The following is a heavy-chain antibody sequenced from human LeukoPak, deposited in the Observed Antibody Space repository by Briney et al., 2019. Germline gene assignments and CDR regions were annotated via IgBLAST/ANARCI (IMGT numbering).Heavy chain of an antibody. CDR3: ARGREVVPAAKDYYYYMDV. J-gene: IGHJ6*03. D-gene: IGHD2-2*01. Sequence: ASVKVSCKASGGTFSSYAISWVRQAPGQGLEWMGGIIPIFGTANYAQKFQGRVTITTGESTSTAYMELSSLRSEDTAVYYCARGREVVPAAKDYYYYMDVWGKGTTVTVSS. CDR2: IIPIFGTA. V-gene: IGHV1-69*05. CDR1: GGTFSSYA.